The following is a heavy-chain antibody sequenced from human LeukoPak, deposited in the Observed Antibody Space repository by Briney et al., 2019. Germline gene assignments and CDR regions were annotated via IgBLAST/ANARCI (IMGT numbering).Heavy chain of an antibody. J-gene: IGHJ5*02. V-gene: IGHV4-61*02. D-gene: IGHD3-16*01. Sequence: PSETLSLTCTVSGGSISSGSYYWSWIRQPAGKGLEWIGRIYTSGSTNYNPSLKSRVTISVDTSKNQFSLKLSSVTAADTAVYYCARDRMRVGFGGFDPWGQGTLVTVSS. CDR2: IYTSGST. CDR1: GGSISSGSYY. CDR3: ARDRMRVGFGGFDP.